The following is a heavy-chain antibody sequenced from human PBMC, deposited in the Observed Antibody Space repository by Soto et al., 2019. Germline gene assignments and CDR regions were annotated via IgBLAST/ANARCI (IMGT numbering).Heavy chain of an antibody. CDR1: GFTFSNYE. CDR3: AKEATNINNFHY. V-gene: IGHV3-48*03. CDR2: ISSVGSTV. Sequence: LRLSCAASGFTFSNYEMNWVRQAPGKGLEWVSYISSVGSTVNYADSVKGRFTISRDNAKSSLFLQMNSLRAEDTAVYYCAKEATNINNFHYWGQGTLVTVSS. J-gene: IGHJ4*02. D-gene: IGHD1-26*01.